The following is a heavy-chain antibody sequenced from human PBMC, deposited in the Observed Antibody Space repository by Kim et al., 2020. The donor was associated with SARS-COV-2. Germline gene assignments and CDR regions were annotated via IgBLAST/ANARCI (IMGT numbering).Heavy chain of an antibody. CDR1: GFTFSSYS. D-gene: IGHD3-3*01. Sequence: GGSLRLSCAASGFTFSSYSMNWVRQAPGKGLEWVSSISSSSSYIYYADSVKGRFTISRDNAKNSLYLQMNSLRAEDTAVYYCARDRATYYEEGRFDPWGQGTLVTVSS. CDR3: ARDRATYYEEGRFDP. J-gene: IGHJ5*02. CDR2: ISSSSSYI. V-gene: IGHV3-21*04.